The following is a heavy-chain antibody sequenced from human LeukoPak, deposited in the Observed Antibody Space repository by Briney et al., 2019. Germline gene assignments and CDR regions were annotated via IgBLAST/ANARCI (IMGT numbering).Heavy chain of an antibody. CDR3: ARYTANTAGYSFDF. V-gene: IGHV4-38-2*02. J-gene: IGHJ4*02. D-gene: IGHD3-22*01. Sequence: SETLSLTCTVAGYSISSGYYWSWIRQPPGKGLEWIATIHHSGVTYYNPSLKSRVTMSVDTSKNQFSLKLGPVTAASTAVYYCARYTANTAGYSFDFWRQGALVTVSS. CDR2: IHHSGVT. CDR1: GYSISSGYY.